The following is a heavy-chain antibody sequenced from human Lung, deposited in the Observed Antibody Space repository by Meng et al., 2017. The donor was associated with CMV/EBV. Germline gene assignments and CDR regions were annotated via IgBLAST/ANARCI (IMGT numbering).Heavy chain of an antibody. V-gene: IGHV3-23*01. CDR2: ISASGGTT. D-gene: IGHD6-19*01. CDR1: GFTFNNYV. J-gene: IGHJ6*02. CDR3: AKDSRWRHSAGWYGLDV. Sequence: GGSXRLXCAASGFTFNNYVMNWVRQAPGKGLEWVSTISASGGTTYYAESVKGRLTISRDNSRNTVYLQMNSLRVGDTAVYYCAKDSRWRHSAGWYGLDVWXQGTXVTVSS.